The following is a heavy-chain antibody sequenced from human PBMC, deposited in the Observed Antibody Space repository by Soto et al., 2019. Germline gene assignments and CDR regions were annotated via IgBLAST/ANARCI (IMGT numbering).Heavy chain of an antibody. J-gene: IGHJ4*02. CDR2: VIPNLGVT. V-gene: IGHV1-69*02. Sequence: GASVKVSCKASGGTLSSYTFSWVRQAPGQGLEWMGRVIPNLGVTNYAKKFQGRFTIVVDTSTSTAYTELNSLRAEDTAVYYCARRGVTGYYRTFDYWGQGAQVTVSS. CDR1: GGTLSSYT. CDR3: ARRGVTGYYRTFDY. D-gene: IGHD3-9*01.